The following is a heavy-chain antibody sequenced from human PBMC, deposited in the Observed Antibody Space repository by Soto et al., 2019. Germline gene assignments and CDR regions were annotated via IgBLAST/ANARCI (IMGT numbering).Heavy chain of an antibody. V-gene: IGHV4-39*01. CDR1: GASISSSSYY. D-gene: IGHD1-7*01. CDR2: IYYSGST. CDR3: ARLNAGTTYYYYGMDV. Sequence: PSETLSLTCTVSGASISSSSYYWGWIRQPPGKGLEWIGSIYYSGSTYYNPSLKSRVTISVDTSKNQFSLKLSSVTAADTALYYCARLNAGTTYYYYGMDVWGKGTTVT. J-gene: IGHJ6*04.